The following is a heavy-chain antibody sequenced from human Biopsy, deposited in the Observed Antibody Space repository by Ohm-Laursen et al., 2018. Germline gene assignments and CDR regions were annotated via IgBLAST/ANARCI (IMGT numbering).Heavy chain of an antibody. V-gene: IGHV1-24*01. D-gene: IGHD1-20*01. Sequence: GASENVSCKVSGYTITDISMHWVRQAPGKGLEWMGGFAPENGKTIYAQKFQGRVTMTEDTSTDTAYMELSNLRSEDTAVYYCAGDINNWNANYWGQGTLVIVSS. CDR3: AGDINNWNANY. J-gene: IGHJ4*02. CDR1: GYTITDIS. CDR2: FAPENGKT.